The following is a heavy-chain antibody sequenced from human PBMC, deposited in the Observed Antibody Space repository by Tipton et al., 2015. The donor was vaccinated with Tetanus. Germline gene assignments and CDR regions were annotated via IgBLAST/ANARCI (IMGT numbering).Heavy chain of an antibody. CDR2: TYYRSKWYN. D-gene: IGHD2-8*02. CDR3: TRAPRTGEHDY. V-gene: IGHV6-1*01. J-gene: IGHJ4*02. CDR1: GDSVSSDSAA. Sequence: GLVKPSQTLSLTCATSGDSVSSDSAAWNWIRQSPSSGLEWLGRTYYRSKWYNDYAISVKSRITINPDTSKNQFSLQLNSVTPEDTAVYYCTRAPRTGEHDYWGQGTLVTVSS.